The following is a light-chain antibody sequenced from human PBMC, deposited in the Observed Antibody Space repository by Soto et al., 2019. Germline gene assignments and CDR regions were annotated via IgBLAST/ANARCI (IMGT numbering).Light chain of an antibody. Sequence: QSALTQPPSASGYPGQSVTISCTGTSSDVGGYNYVSWYKQHPGKVPKLMVYEVNKRPSGVPDRFSGSKSGNTASLTVSGIKAEDEADYYCTSYAGGNNVFGTGTNLTVL. V-gene: IGLV2-8*01. J-gene: IGLJ1*01. CDR1: SSDVGGYNY. CDR3: TSYAGGNNV. CDR2: EVN.